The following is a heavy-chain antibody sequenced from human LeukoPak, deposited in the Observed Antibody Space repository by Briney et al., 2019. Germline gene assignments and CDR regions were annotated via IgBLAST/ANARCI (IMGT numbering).Heavy chain of an antibody. CDR2: ISRTSSYI. Sequence: PGRSLRLSCAASGFTFSDYSMNWVRQAPGKGLEWVSSISRTSSYISYADSVKGRFTISRDNAKNSLYLQMNSLRAEDTAVYYCARGRDAGSYVDYWGQGTLVTVSS. V-gene: IGHV3-21*01. J-gene: IGHJ4*02. D-gene: IGHD3-10*01. CDR3: ARGRDAGSYVDY. CDR1: GFTFSDYS.